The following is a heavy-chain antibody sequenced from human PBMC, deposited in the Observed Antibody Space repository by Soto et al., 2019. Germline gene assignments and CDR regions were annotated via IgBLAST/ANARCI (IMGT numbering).Heavy chain of an antibody. J-gene: IGHJ3*02. D-gene: IGHD1-26*01. CDR1: GGSISSGGYS. Sequence: SLTCAVSGGSISSGGYSWSWIRQPPGKGLEWIGYIYYSGSTNYNPSLKSRVTISVDTSKNQFSLKLSSVTAADTAVYYCARRWGSAFDIWGQGTMVTVSS. V-gene: IGHV4-30-4*07. CDR3: ARRWGSAFDI. CDR2: IYYSGST.